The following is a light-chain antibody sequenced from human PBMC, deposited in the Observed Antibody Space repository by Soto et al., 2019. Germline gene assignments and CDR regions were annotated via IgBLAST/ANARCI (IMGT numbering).Light chain of an antibody. CDR2: AAS. CDR1: QGIRND. Sequence: DVQVTLSPSSVSASVGDRVTITCRASQGIRNDLGWYQQKPGKAPKRLIYAASSLQSGVPSRFSGSGSGTDFTLTISSLQPEDFATYYCQQSCSTPTFGQGTQVDI. CDR3: QQSCSTPT. V-gene: IGKV1-39*01. J-gene: IGKJ1*01.